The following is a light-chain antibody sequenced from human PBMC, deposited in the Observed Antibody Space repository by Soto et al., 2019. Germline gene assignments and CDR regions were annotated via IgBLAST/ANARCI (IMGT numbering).Light chain of an antibody. J-gene: IGKJ1*01. CDR2: DAS. CDR3: HQRSNWPRWT. Sequence: EIVLTQSPATLSLSPGERATLSCRASQSVSNYLGWYQQKPGQAPRLLIYDASNRATGIPTRFSGSGSATDFTLTISSLEPEDFAVYYCHQRSNWPRWTFGQGTKVEIK. CDR1: QSVSNY. V-gene: IGKV3-11*01.